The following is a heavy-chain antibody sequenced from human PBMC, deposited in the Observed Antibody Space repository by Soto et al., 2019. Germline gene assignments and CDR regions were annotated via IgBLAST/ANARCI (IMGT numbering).Heavy chain of an antibody. J-gene: IGHJ3*02. CDR2: INAGNGNT. Sequence: GASVKVSCKASGYSFPSYAMHWVRQASGQRLEWMGWINAGNGNTKYSQKFQGRVTITRDTSASTAYMELSSLRSEDTAVYFCARGYFVLLPRVHDAFDIWGQGTVLTISS. D-gene: IGHD3-9*01. V-gene: IGHV1-3*01. CDR3: ARGYFVLLPRVHDAFDI. CDR1: GYSFPSYA.